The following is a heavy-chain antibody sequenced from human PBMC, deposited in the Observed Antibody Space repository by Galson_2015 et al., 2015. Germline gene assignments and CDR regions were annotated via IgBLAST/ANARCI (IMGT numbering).Heavy chain of an antibody. D-gene: IGHD6-19*01. Sequence: SLSLACAASGYTFGCYSMNWVRQAPGKGLEWVSSISSRSSYIYYADSVKGRFTISRDNAKNSLYLQMNSLRAEDTAVYYCARAPAVADGIDYWGQGTLVTVSS. CDR1: GYTFGCYS. V-gene: IGHV3-21*01. CDR2: ISSRSSYI. CDR3: ARAPAVADGIDY. J-gene: IGHJ4*02.